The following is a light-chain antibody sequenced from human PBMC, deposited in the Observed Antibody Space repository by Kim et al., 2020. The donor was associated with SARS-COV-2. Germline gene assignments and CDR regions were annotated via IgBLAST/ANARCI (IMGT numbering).Light chain of an antibody. CDR1: QTVSNNY. CDR3: QQYGSSPPYT. J-gene: IGKJ2*01. Sequence: EIVLTQSPGTLSLSPGERATLSCRASQTVSNNYLAWYQHKPGQAPRLLIYGASSRATGIPDRFSGSGSGTDFTLSISRMGPEDSAVYYCQQYGSSPPYTFGQGTKLEI. V-gene: IGKV3-20*01. CDR2: GAS.